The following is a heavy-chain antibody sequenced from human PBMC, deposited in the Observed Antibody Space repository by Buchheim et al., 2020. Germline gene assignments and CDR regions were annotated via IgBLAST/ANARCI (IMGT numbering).Heavy chain of an antibody. CDR1: GFTFSSYA. J-gene: IGHJ6*02. V-gene: IGHV3-23*04. CDR2: ISGSGGST. Sequence: EVQLVESGGGLVQPGGSLRLSCAASGFTFSSYAMSWVRQAPGKGLEWVSAISGSGGSTYYPDSVQGRFTISRDNSKNTLYLQMNSLRAEDTAVYYCAKSTSNQIEDYYYYGMDVWGQGTT. CDR3: AKSTSNQIEDYYYYGMDV. D-gene: IGHD4-11*01.